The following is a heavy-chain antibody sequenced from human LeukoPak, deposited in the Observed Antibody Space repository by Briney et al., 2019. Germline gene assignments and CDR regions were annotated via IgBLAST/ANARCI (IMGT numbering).Heavy chain of an antibody. CDR1: GFTFSDYY. V-gene: IGHV3-74*01. Sequence: AGGSLRLSCAASGFTFSDYYMSWIRQAPGKGLVWVSRINSDGSSTSYADSVKGRFTISRDNAKNTLYLQMNSLRAEDTAVYYCARGGYWFDPWGQGTLVTVSS. CDR2: INSDGSST. J-gene: IGHJ5*02. CDR3: ARGGYWFDP. D-gene: IGHD2-15*01.